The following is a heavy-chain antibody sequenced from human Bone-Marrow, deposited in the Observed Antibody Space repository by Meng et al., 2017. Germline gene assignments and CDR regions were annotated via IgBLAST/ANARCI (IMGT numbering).Heavy chain of an antibody. CDR2: INSDGSIT. CDR3: ANPLEG. CDR1: GFTFSSLW. V-gene: IGHV3-74*01. Sequence: GGSLRLSCATSGFTFSSLWMHWVRQPAGKGLVWVSRINSDGSITTYADSVKGRFTISRDNAKNILYLEMNSLRAEDTAVYHCANPLEGWGQGTLVTVSS. J-gene: IGHJ4*02.